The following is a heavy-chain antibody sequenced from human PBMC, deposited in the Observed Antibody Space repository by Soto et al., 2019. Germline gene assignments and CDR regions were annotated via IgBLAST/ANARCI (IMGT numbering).Heavy chain of an antibody. CDR1: GGSFRGYY. CDR3: ARGRGFMSRNALDL. Sequence: QVQLQRWGAGLLRPSETLSLTCAVYGGSFRGYYWTWLRQSPGRGLEWPGEINHSGSRNSNASLKSRLTISVDTYRTQFSMNLTSVTAADAAVYYCARGRGFMSRNALDLWGQGTRVIVSS. V-gene: IGHV4-34*01. J-gene: IGHJ3*01. CDR2: INHSGSR.